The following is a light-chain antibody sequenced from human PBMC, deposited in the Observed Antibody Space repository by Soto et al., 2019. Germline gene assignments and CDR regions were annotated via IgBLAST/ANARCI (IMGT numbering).Light chain of an antibody. CDR2: AAS. J-gene: IGKJ4*01. Sequence: EIVLTQSPDTLSLSPGERATLSCRASQSINNNYLAWYQQKPGQAPRLLIYAASSRATGIPDRFSGSGSGTDFTLTISRLQAEDFAVYYCQHYGSTPLTFGGGTKVDI. CDR3: QHYGSTPLT. CDR1: QSINNNY. V-gene: IGKV3-20*01.